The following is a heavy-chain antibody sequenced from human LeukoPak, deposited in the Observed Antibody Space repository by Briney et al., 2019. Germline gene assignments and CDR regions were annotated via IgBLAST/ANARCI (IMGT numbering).Heavy chain of an antibody. CDR3: AVNYYDSSGPLN. Sequence: ASVKVSCKASGYTFTSYDINWVRQATGQGLEWMGWMNPNSGNTGYAQKFQGRVTITRNTSISTAYMELSGLRSEDTAVYYCAVNYYDSSGPLNWGQGTLVTVSS. V-gene: IGHV1-8*03. D-gene: IGHD3-22*01. CDR1: GYTFTSYD. CDR2: MNPNSGNT. J-gene: IGHJ4*02.